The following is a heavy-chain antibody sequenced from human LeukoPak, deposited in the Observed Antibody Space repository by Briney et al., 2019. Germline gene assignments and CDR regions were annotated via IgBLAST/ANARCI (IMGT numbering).Heavy chain of an antibody. CDR3: VREGAATATPFDF. D-gene: IGHD2-21*02. CDR2: IKRDGSEK. J-gene: IGHJ4*02. Sequence: GGSLRLSCAASGFTFSTYWLSWVRQAPGKGLEWVANIKRDGSEKFYVDSVRGRFIISKDNTKNSLILQMNSLRVEDTAVYYCVREGAATATPFDFWGQGTLVTVSS. V-gene: IGHV3-7*01. CDR1: GFTFSTYW.